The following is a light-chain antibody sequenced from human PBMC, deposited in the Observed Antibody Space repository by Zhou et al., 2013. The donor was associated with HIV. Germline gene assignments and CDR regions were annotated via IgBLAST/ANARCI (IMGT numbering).Light chain of an antibody. Sequence: DIQMTQSPSTLSASVGDRVTITCRASQNINSWLAWYQQKPGQAPNLLIYKASNLETGVPSRFSGSGSGTEFTLTISSLQPEDFATYYCLQHNSYPRTFGQGTKVGIK. CDR1: QNINSW. CDR3: LQHNSYPRT. V-gene: IGKV1-5*03. CDR2: KAS. J-gene: IGKJ1*01.